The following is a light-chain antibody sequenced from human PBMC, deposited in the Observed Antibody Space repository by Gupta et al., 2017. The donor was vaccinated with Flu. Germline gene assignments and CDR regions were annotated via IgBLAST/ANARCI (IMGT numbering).Light chain of an antibody. V-gene: IGLV3-1*01. CDR3: QAWDSNTPYV. Sequence: SYALTQPPSVSVSPGQTATITCSGDKLGNKYASWYQQKPGQSPMLVIYQDNKRPSGIPYRFSGSNSGNTATLTISGTQAMDEADYYCQAWDSNTPYVFGTGTKVTVL. CDR2: QDN. J-gene: IGLJ1*01. CDR1: KLGNKY.